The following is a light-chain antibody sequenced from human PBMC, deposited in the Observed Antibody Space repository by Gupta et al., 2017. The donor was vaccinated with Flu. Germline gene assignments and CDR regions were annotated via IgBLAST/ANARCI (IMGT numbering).Light chain of an antibody. V-gene: IGKV3-20*01. Sequence: EIVLTQSPGTLSLSPGERVTLSCRASQSISSTYLAWYQQKPGQAPRLLIHGASSRATGIPDRFSGSGSGSDYTLTISTLEPEDFAGYFCQHYGTFGQGTKVEIK. CDR1: QSISSTY. J-gene: IGKJ1*01. CDR3: QHYGT. CDR2: GAS.